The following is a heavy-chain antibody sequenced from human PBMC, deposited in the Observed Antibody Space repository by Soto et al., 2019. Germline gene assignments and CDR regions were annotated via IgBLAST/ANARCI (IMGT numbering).Heavy chain of an antibody. CDR2: ITGSGSGT. D-gene: IGHD6-19*01. Sequence: EVQLLESGGDLVQPGGSLRLSCAASGFTFSNYAMNWVRQAPGKGLEWVSSITGSGSGTNYADSVKGRFTISRDKSTNTLYLQMNSLRADDTAIYYCAKRYSSKAGQWLASFDAWGQGTLVTVSS. V-gene: IGHV3-23*01. J-gene: IGHJ5*02. CDR3: AKRYSSKAGQWLASFDA. CDR1: GFTFSNYA.